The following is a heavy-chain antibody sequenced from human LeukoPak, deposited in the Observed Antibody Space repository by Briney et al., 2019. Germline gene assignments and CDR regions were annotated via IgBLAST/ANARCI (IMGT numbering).Heavy chain of an antibody. D-gene: IGHD3-22*01. Sequence: PGGSLRLSCAASGFTFSSYEMNWVRQAPGKGLEWVSYISPSSTPIYYADSVKGRFTVSRDDAKNSLYLQMNSLRAEDTAVYYCARDPAMIVVVIPLFDYWGQGTLVTVSS. V-gene: IGHV3-48*01. CDR2: ISPSSTPI. J-gene: IGHJ4*02. CDR1: GFTFSSYE. CDR3: ARDPAMIVVVIPLFDY.